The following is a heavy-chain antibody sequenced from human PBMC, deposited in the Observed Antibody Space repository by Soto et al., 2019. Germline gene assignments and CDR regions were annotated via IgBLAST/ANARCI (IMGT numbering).Heavy chain of an antibody. D-gene: IGHD6-19*01. V-gene: IGHV3-30*04. J-gene: IGHJ5*02. CDR3: ARDMYSSDYFVKWFEP. Sequence: QVRLVESGGGVVQPGRSLRLSCTASGFSFSSYAMYWFRQPPGKGLEWVAVISKDGMNKNYADSVKGRVTVSRDKGNYSMDLQLSSLRGEDTAMYYCARDMYSSDYFVKWFEPWGQGTLVTVSS. CDR1: GFSFSSYA. CDR2: ISKDGMNK.